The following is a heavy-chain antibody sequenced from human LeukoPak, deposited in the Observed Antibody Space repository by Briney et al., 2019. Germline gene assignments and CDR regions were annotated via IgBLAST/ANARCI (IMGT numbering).Heavy chain of an antibody. J-gene: IGHJ4*02. V-gene: IGHV3-23*01. CDR1: GFTFSSYA. Sequence: GGSLRLSCAASGFTFSSYAMSWVRQAPGEGLEWVSAISGSGGSTYYADSVKGRLTISRDNSKNTLYLQMNSLRAEDTAVYYCAKDDYSNYYFDYWGQGTLVTVSS. CDR3: AKDDYSNYYFDY. CDR2: ISGSGGST. D-gene: IGHD4-11*01.